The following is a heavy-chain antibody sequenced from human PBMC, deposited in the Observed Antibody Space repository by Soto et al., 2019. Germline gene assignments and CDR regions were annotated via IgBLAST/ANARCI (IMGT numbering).Heavy chain of an antibody. V-gene: IGHV3-53*01. CDR2: IYSGGNP. D-gene: IGHD2-21*01. CDR1: GFSVGGNY. Sequence: EERLVQSGGGLVQPGGSLRLSCAALGFSVGGNYMSWVRQAPGKGLELVSLIYSGGNPFYADSMKGRFTLSRDNSNNMLYLQMDSLRAEDTAVYYCARGPNSDCWGQGTLVIVSS. J-gene: IGHJ4*02. CDR3: ARGPNSDC.